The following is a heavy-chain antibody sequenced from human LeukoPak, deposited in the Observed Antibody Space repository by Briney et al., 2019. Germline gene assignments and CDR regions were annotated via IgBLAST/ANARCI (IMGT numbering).Heavy chain of an antibody. CDR2: INHSGST. V-gene: IGHV4-34*01. CDR1: GGSFSGYY. D-gene: IGHD3-10*01. J-gene: IGHJ5*02. Sequence: SETLSLTCAVYGGSFSGYYWSWIRQPPGKGLEWIGEINHSGSTNYNPSLKSRVTISVDTYKNQFSLKLSSVTAADTAVYYCARSSLLWFGELSWYNWFDPWGQGTLVTVSS. CDR3: ARSSLLWFGELSWYNWFDP.